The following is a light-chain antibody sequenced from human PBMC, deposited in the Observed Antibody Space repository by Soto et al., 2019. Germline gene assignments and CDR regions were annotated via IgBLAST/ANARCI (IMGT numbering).Light chain of an antibody. V-gene: IGLV2-14*01. CDR1: SGDIGSYNR. CDR2: EVT. J-gene: IGLJ1*01. CDR3: SSYTNINTRACV. Sequence: QSVLTQPASVSGSPGQSITISCTGTSGDIGSYNRVSWYQQHPGKAPKLIIHEVTDRPSGVSNRFSGSKSGNTASLTISGLQAEDEAEYYCSSYTNINTRACVFXTGTKLTVL.